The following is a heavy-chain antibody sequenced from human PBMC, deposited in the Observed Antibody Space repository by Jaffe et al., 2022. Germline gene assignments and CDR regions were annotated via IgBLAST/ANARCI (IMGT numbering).Heavy chain of an antibody. V-gene: IGHV3-23*01. J-gene: IGHJ4*02. D-gene: IGHD3-10*01. CDR2: ISGSGGST. Sequence: EVQLLESGGGLVQPGGSLRLSCAASGFTFSDYAMSWVRQAPGKGLEWVSAISGSGGSTYYADSVKGRFTISRDNSKNTLYLQMNSLRAEDTALYFCAKPPVDYGIATPFWGQGTLVTVSS. CDR1: GFTFSDYA. CDR3: AKPPVDYGIATPF.